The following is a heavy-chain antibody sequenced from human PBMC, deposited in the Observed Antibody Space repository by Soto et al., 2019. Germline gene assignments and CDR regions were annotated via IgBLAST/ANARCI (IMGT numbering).Heavy chain of an antibody. CDR3: AAGLYDILTGYAPTGY. J-gene: IGHJ4*02. Sequence: ASVKVSCKASGFTFTSSAMQWVRQARGQRLEWIGWIVVGSGNTNYAQKFQERVTITRDMSTSTAYMELSSLRSEDTAVYYCAAGLYDILTGYAPTGYWGQGTLVTVSS. CDR2: IVVGSGNT. D-gene: IGHD3-9*01. CDR1: GFTFTSSA. V-gene: IGHV1-58*02.